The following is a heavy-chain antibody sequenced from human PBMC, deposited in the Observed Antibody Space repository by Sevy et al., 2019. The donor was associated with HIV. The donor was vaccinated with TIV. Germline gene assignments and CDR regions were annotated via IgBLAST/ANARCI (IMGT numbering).Heavy chain of an antibody. V-gene: IGHV3-7*01. Sequence: GGSLRLSCAASGFTFSSYWMTWVRQAPGKGLEWVANINRDGSTKNYVDSVKGRFTISRDNPKNSLYLEMNSLTAEDTAVYYCARDDRPSGWLFDYWGQGTLVTVSS. D-gene: IGHD6-19*01. CDR2: INRDGSTK. J-gene: IGHJ4*02. CDR1: GFTFSSYW. CDR3: ARDDRPSGWLFDY.